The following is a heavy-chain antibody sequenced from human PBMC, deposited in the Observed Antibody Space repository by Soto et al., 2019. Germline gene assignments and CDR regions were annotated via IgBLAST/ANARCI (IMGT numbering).Heavy chain of an antibody. Sequence: QVQLVESGGGVVQPGRSLRLSCAASGFTFSLFTTHWVRQAPGKGLEWVAGVSNDGINKYYADSVKGRFTISRDNSKNTLYLQMNSLSGEDTAVYYCARGNMDVWGQGTTVSVSS. CDR1: GFTFSLFT. CDR2: VSNDGINK. V-gene: IGHV3-30-3*01. D-gene: IGHD1-1*01. CDR3: ARGNMDV. J-gene: IGHJ6*02.